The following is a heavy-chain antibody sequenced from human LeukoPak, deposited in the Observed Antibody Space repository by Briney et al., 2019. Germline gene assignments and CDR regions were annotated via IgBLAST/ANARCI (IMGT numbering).Heavy chain of an antibody. D-gene: IGHD5-12*01. CDR3: ARGGNIVATMVDY. J-gene: IGHJ4*02. V-gene: IGHV4-61*02. CDR1: GGSISSGSYY. Sequence: SQTLSLTCTVSGGSISSGSYYWSWIRQPAGKGLEWIGRIYTSGSTNYNPSLKSRVTISVDTSKNQFSLKLSSVTAADTAVYYCARGGNIVATMVDYRGQGTLVTVSS. CDR2: IYTSGST.